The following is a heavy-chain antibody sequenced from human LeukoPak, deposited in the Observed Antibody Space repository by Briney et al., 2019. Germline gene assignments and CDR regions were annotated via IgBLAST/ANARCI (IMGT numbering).Heavy chain of an antibody. J-gene: IGHJ3*02. Sequence: SETLSLTCTVSGGSISSYYWSWIRQPPGKGLEWIGEIWHSGSTNYNPSLKSRVTISVDKSKNQFSLKMSSVTAADTAIYYCATDRYCGGDCYGDAFDIWGQGTMVTVSS. CDR2: IWHSGST. V-gene: IGHV4-59*12. D-gene: IGHD2-21*02. CDR1: GGSISSYY. CDR3: ATDRYCGGDCYGDAFDI.